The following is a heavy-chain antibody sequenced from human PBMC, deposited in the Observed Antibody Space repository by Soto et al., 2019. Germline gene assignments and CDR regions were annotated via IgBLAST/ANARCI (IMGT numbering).Heavy chain of an antibody. Sequence: EVQLVESGGGLVQPGGSLRLSCAVSGFTVSSCEMNWVRQAPGKGLEWVSYINTGGVTFYADSVKGRFTISRDNAQNSLLMQMNSLRAEDTAIYYCTRDKGDKVAYDMDVWGQGTTVTVSS. CDR1: GFTVSSCE. D-gene: IGHD3-16*01. CDR2: INTGGVT. J-gene: IGHJ6*02. V-gene: IGHV3-48*03. CDR3: TRDKGDKVAYDMDV.